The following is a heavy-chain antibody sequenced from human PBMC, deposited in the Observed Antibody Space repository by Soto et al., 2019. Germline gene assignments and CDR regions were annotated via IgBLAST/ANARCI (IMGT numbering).Heavy chain of an antibody. CDR3: ARGLRYCSGGSCYKGWFDP. CDR2: INPFDGSR. D-gene: IGHD2-15*01. J-gene: IGHJ5*02. V-gene: IGHV1-46*01. Sequence: ASVKVSCKASGYIFTSYYLHWVRQAPGQGLEWMGWINPFDGSRMFAQKFQGRVTTTRDTSTSTVYMELSSLRSEDTAVYYCARGLRYCSGGSCYKGWFDPWGQGTLVTVSS. CDR1: GYIFTSYY.